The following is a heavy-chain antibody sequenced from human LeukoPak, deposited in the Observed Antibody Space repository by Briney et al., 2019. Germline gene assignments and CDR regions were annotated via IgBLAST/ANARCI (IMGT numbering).Heavy chain of an antibody. CDR3: AAVEMATIDAFDI. CDR1: GGTFSSYA. D-gene: IGHD5-24*01. V-gene: IGHV1-69*13. Sequence: RASVKVSCKASGGTFSSYAISWVRQAPGQGLEWMGGIIPIFGTANYAQKFQGRVTITADESTSTAYMELSSLRSEDTAVYYCAAVEMATIDAFDIWGQETMVTVSS. CDR2: IIPIFGTA. J-gene: IGHJ3*02.